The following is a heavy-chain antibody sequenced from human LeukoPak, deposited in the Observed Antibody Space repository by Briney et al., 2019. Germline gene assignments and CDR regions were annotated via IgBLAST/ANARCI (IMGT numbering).Heavy chain of an antibody. Sequence: PSETLSLTCTVSGGSISSSSYYWGWIRQPPGKGLEWIGTIYYTGNTYYNPSLKSRVTISVDTSKNQFSLKLSSVTAADTAVYYCARAAMVSLFSLQEYNWFDPWGQGTLVTVSS. CDR1: GGSISSSSYY. CDR3: ARAAMVSLFSLQEYNWFDP. J-gene: IGHJ5*02. V-gene: IGHV4-39*07. CDR2: IYYTGNT. D-gene: IGHD5-18*01.